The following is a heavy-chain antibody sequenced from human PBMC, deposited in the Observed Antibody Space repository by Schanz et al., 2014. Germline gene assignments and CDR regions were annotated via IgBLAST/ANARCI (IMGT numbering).Heavy chain of an antibody. D-gene: IGHD2-2*01. V-gene: IGHV1-46*03. J-gene: IGHJ4*02. CDR3: ARGGFFDSTSFDS. Sequence: QVQLVQSGAEVKKPGASVKVSCKASGYTFTTYYIHWVRQAPGQGLEWMGKINPSSGTTRIAQNFQGRLTVTRATSTSAVNMELSSLRSEDTAFYYCARGGFFDSTSFDSWGQGSLVIVSS. CDR2: INPSSGTT. CDR1: GYTFTTYY.